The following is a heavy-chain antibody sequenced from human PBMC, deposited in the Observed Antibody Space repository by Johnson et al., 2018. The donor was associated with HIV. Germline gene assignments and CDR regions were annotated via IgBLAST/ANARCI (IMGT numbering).Heavy chain of an antibody. CDR2: FRNKANCYAT. V-gene: IGHV3-73*02. CDR3: ALSYSLDAFDI. D-gene: IGHD2-21*01. Sequence: VQLVESGGGLLQPAGSLKLSCAASSFTLGGSPMHWVRQDSGTGMERIGPFRNKANCYATDYAASVKGRFTISRDDAKNSLYLQMNSLKTEDTAVYYCALSYSLDAFDIWGQGTMVTVSS. J-gene: IGHJ3*02. CDR1: SFTLGGSP.